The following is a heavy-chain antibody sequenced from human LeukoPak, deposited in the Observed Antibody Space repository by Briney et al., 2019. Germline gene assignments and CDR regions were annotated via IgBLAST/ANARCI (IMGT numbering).Heavy chain of an antibody. CDR2: MNPNSGNT. J-gene: IGHJ5*02. CDR1: GYTFASYD. Sequence: VASVKVSCKASGYTFASYDINWVRQATGQGLEWMGWMNPNSGNTGYAQKFQGRVTITADKSTSTAYMELSSLRSEDTAVYYCARGRPTTSIAAAGVNWFDPWGQGTLVTVSS. CDR3: ARGRPTTSIAAAGVNWFDP. D-gene: IGHD6-13*01. V-gene: IGHV1-8*01.